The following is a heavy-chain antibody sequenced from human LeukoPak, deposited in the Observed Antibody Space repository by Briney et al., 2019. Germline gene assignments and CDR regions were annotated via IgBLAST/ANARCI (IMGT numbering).Heavy chain of an antibody. D-gene: IGHD2-8*01. J-gene: IGHJ4*02. CDR1: GFTFSSYS. V-gene: IGHV3-48*01. CDR3: AEAPDVAVMVYDS. CDR2: IGSSGTPT. Sequence: TGGSLRLSCEASGFTFSSYSMTWVRQAPGKGLEWVSYIGSSGTPTHYADSVKGRFTISRDNAKNSLYQQMNSLRAEDTAVYYCAEAPDVAVMVYDSWGEGALVTVSS.